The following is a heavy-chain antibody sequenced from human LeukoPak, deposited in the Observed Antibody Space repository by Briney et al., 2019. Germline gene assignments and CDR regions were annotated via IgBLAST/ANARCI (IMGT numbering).Heavy chain of an antibody. CDR3: ASAGGYSPSDPYYFDY. D-gene: IGHD5-12*01. Sequence: GGSLRLSCAASGFTFSSYSMNWVRQAPGKGLEWVSSISSSSSYIYYADSVKGRFTISRDNAKNSLYLQMNSLRAEDTAVYYCASAGGYSPSDPYYFDYWGQGTLVTVSP. V-gene: IGHV3-21*01. J-gene: IGHJ4*02. CDR1: GFTFSSYS. CDR2: ISSSSSYI.